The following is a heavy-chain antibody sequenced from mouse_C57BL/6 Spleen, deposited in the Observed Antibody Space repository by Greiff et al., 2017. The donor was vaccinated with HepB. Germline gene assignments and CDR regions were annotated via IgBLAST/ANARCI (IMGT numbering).Heavy chain of an antibody. J-gene: IGHJ1*03. V-gene: IGHV1-82*01. CDR1: GYAFSSSW. D-gene: IGHD2-3*01. Sequence: QVQLKQSGPELVKPGASVKISCKASGYAFSSSWMNWVKQRPGKGLEWIGRIYPGDGDTNYNGKFKGKATLTADKSSSTAYMQLSSLTSEDSAVYFCARMYDTRYFDVWGTGTTVTVSS. CDR2: IYPGDGDT. CDR3: ARMYDTRYFDV.